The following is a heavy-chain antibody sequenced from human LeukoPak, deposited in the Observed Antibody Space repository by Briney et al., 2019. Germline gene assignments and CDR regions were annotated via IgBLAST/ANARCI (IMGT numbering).Heavy chain of an antibody. V-gene: IGHV4-4*07. D-gene: IGHD6-13*01. J-gene: IGHJ4*01. CDR3: ASLAAPIDY. Sequence: SETLSLTCTVSGGSISSYYWSWLRQPAGKGLEWLGRIYTSGSTNYNPSLKSRVTMSVDTSKNQSSLKLSSVTAADTAVYYCASLAAPIDYWGQGTLVTVSS. CDR1: GGSISSYY. CDR2: IYTSGST.